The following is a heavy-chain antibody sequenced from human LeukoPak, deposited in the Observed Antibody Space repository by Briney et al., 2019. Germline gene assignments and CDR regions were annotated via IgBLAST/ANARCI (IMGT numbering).Heavy chain of an antibody. Sequence: PETLSLTCTVSGGSISSYYWSWIRQPPGKGLEWIGYIYYSGSTHYNPSLKSRVTMSADTSKNQFSLKLSSVTAADTAVYYCGRTEYYFDYWGQGTLVTVSS. CDR2: IYYSGST. J-gene: IGHJ4*02. CDR3: GRTEYYFDY. D-gene: IGHD3-10*01. V-gene: IGHV4-59*01. CDR1: GGSISSYY.